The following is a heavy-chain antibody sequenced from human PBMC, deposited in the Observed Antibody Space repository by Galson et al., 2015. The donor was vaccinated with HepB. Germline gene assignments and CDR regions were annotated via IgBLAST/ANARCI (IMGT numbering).Heavy chain of an antibody. CDR2: IHSGGSI. D-gene: IGHD2-21*01. J-gene: IGHJ4*02. Sequence: SLRLSCAASGFTVNNNYMTWVRQAPGKGLEWVSVIHSGGSIFYADPEKGRFTISRDNSKNTLYLQMNSLRADDTAMYYCARNPPYCPRTICYAGLAVDWGQGTLVIVSS. CDR3: ARNPPYCPRTICYAGLAVD. CDR1: GFTVNNNY. V-gene: IGHV3-53*01.